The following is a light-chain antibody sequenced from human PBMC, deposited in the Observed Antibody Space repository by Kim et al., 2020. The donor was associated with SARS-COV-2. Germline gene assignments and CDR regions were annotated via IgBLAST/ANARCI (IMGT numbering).Light chain of an antibody. V-gene: IGLV1-51*01. CDR3: GTWDSDLNPSRL. J-gene: IGLJ3*02. CDR2: DND. CDR1: TSDIGNNY. Sequence: QSVLTQPPSVSAAPGQKVTISCSGSTSDIGNNYVSWYRQFPGTAPKLLIYDNDKRPTGIPDRFSGSKSGTSATLAITGLQTGDEADYYCGTWDSDLNPSRLFGGGTQLTVL.